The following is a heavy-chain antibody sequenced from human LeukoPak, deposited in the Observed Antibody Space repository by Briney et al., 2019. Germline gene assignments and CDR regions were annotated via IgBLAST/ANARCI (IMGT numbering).Heavy chain of an antibody. CDR2: IRSSGDTT. Sequence: PGGSLRLSCAASGFTFSDYAMDWVRQAPGKGLEWVSVIRSSGDTTYYADFVKGRLTISRDNSKNTLYLQMNSLRAEDTAVYYCAKGYYASGSSLSAFDYWGQGTLVTVSS. D-gene: IGHD3-10*01. J-gene: IGHJ4*02. CDR1: GFTFSDYA. V-gene: IGHV3-23*01. CDR3: AKGYYASGSSLSAFDY.